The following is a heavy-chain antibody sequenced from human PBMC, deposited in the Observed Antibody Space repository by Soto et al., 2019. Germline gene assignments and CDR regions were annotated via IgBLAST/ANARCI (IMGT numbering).Heavy chain of an antibody. Sequence: PGGSLRLSCAASGFTFSSYAMSWVRQAPGKGLEWVSAISGSGGSTHYADSVEGRFTISRDNSKNTVFLQMNSLRAEDTAVYYCAITGAGYYIVWGQGTPVTVSS. CDR2: ISGSGGST. CDR3: AITGAGYYIV. J-gene: IGHJ4*02. CDR1: GFTFSSYA. D-gene: IGHD3-3*01. V-gene: IGHV3-23*01.